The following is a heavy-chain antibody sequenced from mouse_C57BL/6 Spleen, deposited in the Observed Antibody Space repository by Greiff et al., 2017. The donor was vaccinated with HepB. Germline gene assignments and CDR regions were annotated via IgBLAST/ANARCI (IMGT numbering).Heavy chain of an antibody. CDR1: GYTFTDYY. J-gene: IGHJ1*03. Sequence: QVQLQQSGAELVRPGASVKLSCKASGYTFTDYYINWVKQRPGQGLEWIARIYPGSGNTYYNEKFKGKATLTAEKSSSTAYMQLSSLTSEDAAVYFCARERSYWYFDVWGTGTTVTVSS. V-gene: IGHV1-76*01. D-gene: IGHD1-1*01. CDR2: IYPGSGNT. CDR3: ARERSYWYFDV.